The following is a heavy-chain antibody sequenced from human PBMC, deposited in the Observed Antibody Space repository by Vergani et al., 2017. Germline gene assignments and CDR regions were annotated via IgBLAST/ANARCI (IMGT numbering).Heavy chain of an antibody. CDR3: ASDQGIYCSSTSCPPNYYYMDV. CDR2: IIPIFGTA. J-gene: IGHJ6*03. Sequence: QVQLVQSGAEVKKPGSSVKVSCKASGGTFSSYAISWVRQAPGQGLEWMGRIIPIFGTANYAQKFQGRVTITADESTSTAYMELSSLRSEDTAVYYCASDQGIYCSSTSCPPNYYYMDVWGKGTTVTVSS. V-gene: IGHV1-69*13. D-gene: IGHD2-2*01. CDR1: GGTFSSYA.